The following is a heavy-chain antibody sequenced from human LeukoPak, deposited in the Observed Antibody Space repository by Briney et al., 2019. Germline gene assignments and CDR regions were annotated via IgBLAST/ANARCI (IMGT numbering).Heavy chain of an antibody. CDR1: GFTFSSYG. J-gene: IGHJ4*02. CDR2: ISDSGGTT. Sequence: SGGSLRLSCAASGFTFSSYGMHWVRQAPGKGLEWVSAISDSGGTTYYADSVKGRFTISRDNSKNTLYLQMNSLRAEDTAVYYCAKVSDTTMVYFFDYWGQGTLVTVSS. CDR3: AKVSDTTMVYFFDY. D-gene: IGHD5-18*01. V-gene: IGHV3-23*01.